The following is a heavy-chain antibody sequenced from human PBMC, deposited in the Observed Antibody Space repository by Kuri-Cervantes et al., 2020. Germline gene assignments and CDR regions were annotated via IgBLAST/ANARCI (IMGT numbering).Heavy chain of an antibody. CDR3: ARDIYDFWSGGPYYYYYGMDV. CDR1: GFTFSSYS. D-gene: IGHD3-3*01. Sequence: GGSLRLSCAASGFTFSSYSMNWVRQAPGKGLEWVSYISSSSSTIYYVDSVKGRFTISRDNAKNSLYLQMNSLRAEDTAVYYCARDIYDFWSGGPYYYYYGMDVWGQGTTVTVSS. CDR2: ISSSSSTI. J-gene: IGHJ6*02. V-gene: IGHV3-48*01.